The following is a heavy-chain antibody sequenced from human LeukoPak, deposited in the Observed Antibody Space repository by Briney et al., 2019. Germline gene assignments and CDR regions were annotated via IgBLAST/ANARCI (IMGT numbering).Heavy chain of an antibody. D-gene: IGHD2-2*01. J-gene: IGHJ5*02. Sequence: PSETLSLTCAVYGASFGGSYWSCICQPPGKGLEWIGEINHRGSTNYNPSLKSRVTISVDTSKNQFSLKLSSVTAADTAVYYCARLIIVVVPAAPLGWFDPWGQGTLVTVSS. V-gene: IGHV4-34*09. CDR2: INHRGST. CDR1: GASFGGSY. CDR3: ARLIIVVVPAAPLGWFDP.